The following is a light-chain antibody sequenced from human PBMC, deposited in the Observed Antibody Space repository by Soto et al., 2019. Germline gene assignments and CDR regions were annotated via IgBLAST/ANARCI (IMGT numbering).Light chain of an antibody. CDR2: GVS. J-gene: IGKJ1*01. Sequence: DIQMTQSPSTLSASVGDRVTISCRASQTISNWLAWYQQKPGKAPTLLIYGVSTLASGVTSRFSGTGSGTEFTLTISRLRPDDFAAYYCQQYGGYSWTFGHGTKVEIK. V-gene: IGKV1-5*03. CDR1: QTISNW. CDR3: QQYGGYSWT.